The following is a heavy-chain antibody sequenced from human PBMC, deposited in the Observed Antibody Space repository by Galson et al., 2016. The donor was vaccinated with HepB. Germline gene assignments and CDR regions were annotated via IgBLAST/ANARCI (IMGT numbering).Heavy chain of an antibody. CDR3: ARDSAAAGTEWFDP. CDR2: IWNDGRNK. CDR1: GFTFSSYG. J-gene: IGHJ5*02. V-gene: IGHV3-33*01. Sequence: SLRLSCAASGFTFSSYGMYWVRQAPGKGLKWVAVIWNDGRNKYYADSVKGRFTISRDNSKNTLYLQMNSLRAEDTAVYYCARDSAAAGTEWFDPWGQGTLVTVSS. D-gene: IGHD6-13*01.